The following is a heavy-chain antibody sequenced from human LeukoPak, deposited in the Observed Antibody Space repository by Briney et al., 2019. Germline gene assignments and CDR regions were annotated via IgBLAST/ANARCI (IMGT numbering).Heavy chain of an antibody. CDR3: ARDPTPFTIFGVVSDYYGMDV. D-gene: IGHD3-3*01. Sequence: GGSLRLSCAASGFTFSIYAMNWVRQAPGKGLEWVSYISSSSSTIYYADSVKGRFTISRDNAKNSLYLQMNSLRAEDTAVYYCARDPTPFTIFGVVSDYYGMDVWGQGTTVTVSS. CDR1: GFTFSIYA. J-gene: IGHJ6*02. V-gene: IGHV3-48*01. CDR2: ISSSSSTI.